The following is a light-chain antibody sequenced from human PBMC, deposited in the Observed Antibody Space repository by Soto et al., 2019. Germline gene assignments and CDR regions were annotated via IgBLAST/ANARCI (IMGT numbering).Light chain of an antibody. V-gene: IGKV1-12*01. Sequence: DIQLTQSPTSVSASVGDRVTITCRASQGISNRLGWYQQKPGRAPQLLIYNAATLYSGVPSRFSGSGFGTDFSLTITSLQPEDFVTYYCQQAYSFPRKCGQGTKVEIK. CDR2: NAA. CDR1: QGISNR. J-gene: IGKJ1*01. CDR3: QQAYSFPRK.